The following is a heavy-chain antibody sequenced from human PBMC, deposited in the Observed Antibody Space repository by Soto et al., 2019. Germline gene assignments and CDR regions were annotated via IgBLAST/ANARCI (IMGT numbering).Heavy chain of an antibody. CDR3: AKDGVSGNGKCDWLDP. CDR1: GFAFNIHG. D-gene: IGHD6-13*01. V-gene: IGHV3-23*01. Sequence: EIQLLESGGGLVQPGGSLRLSCAASGFAFNIHGMTWVRQAPGRGMEWVSAMGGGDPYYADSVKGRFTISRDDSKNMVYLQMSSLRVEDTANYYCAKDGVSGNGKCDWLDPRGHGTVVIVSS. J-gene: IGHJ5*02. CDR2: MGGGDP.